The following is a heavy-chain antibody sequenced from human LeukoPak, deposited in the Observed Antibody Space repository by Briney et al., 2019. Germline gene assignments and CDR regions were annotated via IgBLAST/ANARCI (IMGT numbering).Heavy chain of an antibody. CDR1: GGTFSSYT. J-gene: IGHJ4*02. D-gene: IGHD4-17*01. Sequence: ASVKVSCKASGGTFSSYTISWVRQAPGQGLEWMGRIIPILGIANYAQKFQGRVTITADKSTSTAYMELSSLRAEDTAVYYCARDPATVTSYFDYWGQGTLVTVSS. CDR3: ARDPATVTSYFDY. V-gene: IGHV1-69*04. CDR2: IIPILGIA.